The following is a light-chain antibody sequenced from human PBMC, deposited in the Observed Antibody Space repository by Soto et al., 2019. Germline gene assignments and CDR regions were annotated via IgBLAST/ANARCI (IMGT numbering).Light chain of an antibody. CDR3: SSYAGSNKGV. CDR2: EVS. V-gene: IGLV2-8*01. J-gene: IGLJ2*01. Sequence: QSVLTQPPSASESPGQSVTISCTGTSSDVGGFNYVSWYQHHPGKAPKLMIYEVSKRPSGVPDRFSGSKSGNTASLTVSGLQAEDEADYYCSSYAGSNKGVFGGGTKLTVL. CDR1: SSDVGGFNY.